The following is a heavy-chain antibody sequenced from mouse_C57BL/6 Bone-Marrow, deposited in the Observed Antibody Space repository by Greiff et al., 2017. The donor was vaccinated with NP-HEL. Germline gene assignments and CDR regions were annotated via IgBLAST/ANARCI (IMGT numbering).Heavy chain of an antibody. Sequence: VQLQQPGAELVMPGASVKLSCKASGYTFTSYWMHWVKQRPGQGLEWIGEIDPSDSYTNYNQKFKGKSTLTVDKSSSTAYMQLSSLTSEDSAVYYCAREALYYSPMDYWGQGTSVTVSS. CDR3: AREALYYSPMDY. D-gene: IGHD2-12*01. CDR2: IDPSDSYT. V-gene: IGHV1-69*01. J-gene: IGHJ4*01. CDR1: GYTFTSYW.